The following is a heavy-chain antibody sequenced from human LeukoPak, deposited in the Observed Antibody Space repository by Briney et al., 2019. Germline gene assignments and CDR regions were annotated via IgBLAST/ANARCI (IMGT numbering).Heavy chain of an antibody. Sequence: PGGSLRLSCAASGFTFSSYAMSWVRQAPGKGLEWVSAISGSGGSTYYADSVKGRFTISRDNSKNTLYLQMNSLRAEDTAVYYCARETDIVVVPAANVPYFDYWGQGTLVTVSS. CDR3: ARETDIVVVPAANVPYFDY. CDR1: GFTFSSYA. CDR2: ISGSGGST. J-gene: IGHJ4*02. V-gene: IGHV3-23*01. D-gene: IGHD2-2*01.